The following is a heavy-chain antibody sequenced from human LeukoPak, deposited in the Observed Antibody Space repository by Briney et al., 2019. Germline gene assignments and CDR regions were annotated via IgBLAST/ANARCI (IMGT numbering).Heavy chain of an antibody. Sequence: SGGSLRLSCAASGFTFSSYSMNWVRQAPGKGLEWVSYISSSSSTIYYADSVKGRFTISRDNAKNSLYLQMNSLRAEDAAVYYCARGAIRGYRPAAHLDYWGQGTLVTVSS. D-gene: IGHD5-18*01. CDR3: ARGAIRGYRPAAHLDY. J-gene: IGHJ4*02. CDR2: ISSSSSTI. CDR1: GFTFSSYS. V-gene: IGHV3-48*01.